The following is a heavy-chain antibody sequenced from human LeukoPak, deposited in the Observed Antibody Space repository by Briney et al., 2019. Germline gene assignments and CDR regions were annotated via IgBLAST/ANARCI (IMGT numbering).Heavy chain of an antibody. V-gene: IGHV3-48*01. CDR2: ISSSGSTI. Sequence: PGGSLRLSCAASGFTFSSYSMNWVRQAPGKGLEWVSYISSSGSTIYYADSVKGRFTISRDKAKNSLYLQMNNLRAEDTAVYYCARDYSGWYFDYWGQGTLVTVSS. CDR1: GFTFSSYS. D-gene: IGHD6-19*01. J-gene: IGHJ4*02. CDR3: ARDYSGWYFDY.